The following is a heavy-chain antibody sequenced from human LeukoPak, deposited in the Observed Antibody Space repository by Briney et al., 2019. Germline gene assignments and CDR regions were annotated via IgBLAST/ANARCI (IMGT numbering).Heavy chain of an antibody. J-gene: IGHJ4*02. Sequence: ASVKVSCMASGYTFTSYDINWVRQATGQRLEWMGWMNPNSGNTGYAQKFQGRATMTRNTSISTAYMELSSLRSEDTAVYYCARSSFRGVTLFDYWGQGTLVTVSS. V-gene: IGHV1-8*01. CDR1: GYTFTSYD. CDR3: ARSSFRGVTLFDY. D-gene: IGHD3-10*01. CDR2: MNPNSGNT.